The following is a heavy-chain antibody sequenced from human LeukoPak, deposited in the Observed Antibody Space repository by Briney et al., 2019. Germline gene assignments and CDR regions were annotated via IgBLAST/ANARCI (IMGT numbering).Heavy chain of an antibody. V-gene: IGHV4-61*02. J-gene: IGHJ6*03. CDR3: ARVRAYGSGSYYYYYYMDV. CDR1: GGSISSGSYY. Sequence: PSETLSLTCTVSGGSISSGSYYWSWIRQPAGKGLEWIGRIYTSGGTNYNPSLKSRVTISVDTSKNQFSLKLSSVTAADTAVYYCARVRAYGSGSYYYYYYMDVWGKGTTVTVSS. D-gene: IGHD3-10*01. CDR2: IYTSGGT.